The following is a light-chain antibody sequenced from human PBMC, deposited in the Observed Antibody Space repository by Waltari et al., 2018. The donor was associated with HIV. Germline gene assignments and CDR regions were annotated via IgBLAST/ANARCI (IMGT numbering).Light chain of an antibody. V-gene: IGLV2-14*01. CDR1: RTDIGFYKL. J-gene: IGLJ2*01. CDR2: EVH. Sequence: HSALTQPASVSGSPGQSITISCPGSRTDIGFYKLVSWYQQHPGKAPQLIIYEVHSRPSGVPDRFSGSKSGNTASLTISMLQADDEADYYCSSYVNTDTLIFGGGTKLTVL. CDR3: SSYVNTDTLI.